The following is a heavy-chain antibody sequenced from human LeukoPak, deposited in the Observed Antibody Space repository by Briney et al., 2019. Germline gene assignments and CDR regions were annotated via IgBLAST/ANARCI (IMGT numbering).Heavy chain of an antibody. CDR1: GFIISNYA. CDR2: ISANGGST. J-gene: IGHJ4*02. V-gene: IGHV3-64D*06. D-gene: IGHD6-13*01. Sequence: GGSLRLSCSASGFIISNYAMHWVRQAPGKGLEYVSAISANGGSTYYADSVKGRFTISRDDSKNTLYLQMSSLRAEDTAIYHCVKDLYRGDTSSWYYFDYWGQGTLVTVSS. CDR3: VKDLYRGDTSSWYYFDY.